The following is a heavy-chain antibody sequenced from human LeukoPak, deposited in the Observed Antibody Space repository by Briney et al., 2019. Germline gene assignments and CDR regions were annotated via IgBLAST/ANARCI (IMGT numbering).Heavy chain of an antibody. J-gene: IGHJ4*02. CDR2: IRSKANSYAT. Sequence: PGGSLTPSCAASGFTFSGSAVHWVRQASGKGLESVGRIRSKANSYATAYAASVKGRFTISRDDSKNTAYLQMNSLKTEDTAVYYCTREGGWLLWFGEIDYWGQGTLVTVSS. D-gene: IGHD3-10*01. CDR1: GFTFSGSA. V-gene: IGHV3-73*01. CDR3: TREGGWLLWFGEIDY.